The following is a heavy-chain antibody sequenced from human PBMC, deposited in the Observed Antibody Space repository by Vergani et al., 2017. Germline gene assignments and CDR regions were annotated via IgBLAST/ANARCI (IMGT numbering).Heavy chain of an antibody. CDR1: GGTFSSYA. J-gene: IGHJ4*02. V-gene: IGHV1-8*02. CDR3: ARARYYYDSSGYYYDYFDY. D-gene: IGHD3-22*01. CDR2: MNPNSGNK. Sequence: QVQLVQSGAEVKKPGSSVKVSCKASGGTFSSYAISWVRQATGPGLEWMGWMNPNSGNKGYAQKFQGRVTMTRNTSISTAYMELSSLRSEDTAVYYCARARYYYDSSGYYYDYFDYWGQGTLVTVSS.